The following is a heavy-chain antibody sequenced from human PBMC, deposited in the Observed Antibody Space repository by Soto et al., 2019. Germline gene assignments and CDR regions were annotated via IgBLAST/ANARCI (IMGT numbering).Heavy chain of an antibody. D-gene: IGHD2-15*01. CDR1: GYTFTSYG. CDR3: ARDGYCSGGSCYDIYYYYGMDV. J-gene: IGHJ6*02. V-gene: IGHV1-18*01. CDR2: ISAYNGNT. Sequence: QVQLVQSGAEVKKPGASVKVSCKASGYTFTSYGISWVRQAPGQGLEWMGWISAYNGNTNYAQKLQGRVTMTTDTSTSTAYMELWSLRSDDTAVYYCARDGYCSGGSCYDIYYYYGMDVWGQGTTVTVSS.